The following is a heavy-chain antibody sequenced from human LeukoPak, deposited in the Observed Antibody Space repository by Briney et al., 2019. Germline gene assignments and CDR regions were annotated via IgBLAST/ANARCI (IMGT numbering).Heavy chain of an antibody. CDR2: IWYDGSNK. J-gene: IGHJ4*02. CDR1: GFTFSSYG. V-gene: IGHV3-33*06. D-gene: IGHD2-15*01. Sequence: PGGSLRLSCAASGFTFSSYGMHWVRQAPGKGLEWVAVIWYDGSNKYYADSVKGRFTISRDNSKHTLYLQMNSLRAERTAVYYCAKDGYCSGGSCYSYAGDYFDYWGQGTLVTVSS. CDR3: AKDGYCSGGSCYSYAGDYFDY.